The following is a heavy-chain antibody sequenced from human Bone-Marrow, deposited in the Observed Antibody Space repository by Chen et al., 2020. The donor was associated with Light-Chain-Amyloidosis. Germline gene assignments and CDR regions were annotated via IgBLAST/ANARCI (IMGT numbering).Heavy chain of an antibody. CDR3: GRHVDAKTGY. J-gene: IGHJ4*02. D-gene: IGHD3-9*01. V-gene: IGHV3-72*01. Sequence: EVQLVESGGGLVQPGGSLRLSCAASGFTFSDSFMDWVRQAPGEGPEWVGRIRRKAESYATEYAASVKGRFTISRDDSENSLYLQMNSLKTEDTAVYYGGRHVDAKTGYWVQGTLVTVSS. CDR1: GFTFSDSF. CDR2: IRRKAESYAT.